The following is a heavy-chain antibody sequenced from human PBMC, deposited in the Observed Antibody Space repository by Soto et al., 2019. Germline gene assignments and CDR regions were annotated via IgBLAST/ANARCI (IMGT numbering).Heavy chain of an antibody. CDR1: GYTFTSYY. D-gene: IGHD2-2*01. CDR3: ARYCISTRCDNRYYYGMDV. CDR2: INPSGGST. Sequence: QVRLVQSGAEVKKPGASVKVSCKASGYTFTSYYMHWVRQAPGQGLEWMGIINPSGGSTSYAQKFQGRVTMTRDTSTSTVYVELSSLISEDTAVYYCARYCISTRCDNRYYYGMDVWGQGTTVTVS. J-gene: IGHJ6*02. V-gene: IGHV1-46*01.